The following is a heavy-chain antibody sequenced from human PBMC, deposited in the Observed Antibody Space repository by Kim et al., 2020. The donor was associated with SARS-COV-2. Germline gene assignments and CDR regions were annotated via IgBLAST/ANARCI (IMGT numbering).Heavy chain of an antibody. CDR2: IKQDGSEK. J-gene: IGHJ4*02. V-gene: IGHV3-7*01. CDR1: GFTFSSYW. D-gene: IGHD6-13*01. CDR3: ARAPSPYSSLVQGFDY. Sequence: GGSLRLSCAASGFTFSSYWMSWVRQAPGKGLEWVANIKQDGSEKYYVDSVKGRFTISRDNAKNSLYLQMNSLRAEDTAVYYCARAPSPYSSLVQGFDYWGQGTLVTVSS.